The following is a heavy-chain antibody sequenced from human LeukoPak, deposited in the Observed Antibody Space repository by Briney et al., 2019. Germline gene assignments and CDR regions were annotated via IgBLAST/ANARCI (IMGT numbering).Heavy chain of an antibody. CDR3: ARPYCSRTICRYTGYFDY. CDR1: GFTFSNYA. CDR2: ISYDGTNK. Sequence: GGSLRLSCAASGFTFSNYAMHWVRQAPGKGLEWVAVISYDGTNKYYADSVKGQFTISRDNSKNTLYLQMDSLRAADTAVYYCARPYCSRTICRYTGYFDYWGQGTLVTVSS. J-gene: IGHJ4*02. D-gene: IGHD2-2*01. V-gene: IGHV3-30-3*01.